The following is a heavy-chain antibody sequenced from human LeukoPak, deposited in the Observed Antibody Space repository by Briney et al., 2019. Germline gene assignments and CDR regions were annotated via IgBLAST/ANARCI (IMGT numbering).Heavy chain of an antibody. CDR3: ARDPPGVAARDNWFDP. J-gene: IGHJ5*02. Sequence: GGSLRLSCAASGFTFSSYSMNWVRQAPGKGLEWVSSISSSSSYIYYADSVKGRSTISRDNAKNSLYLQMNSLRAEDTAVYYCARDPPGVAARDNWFDPWGQGTLVTVSS. D-gene: IGHD2-15*01. CDR1: GFTFSSYS. V-gene: IGHV3-21*01. CDR2: ISSSSSYI.